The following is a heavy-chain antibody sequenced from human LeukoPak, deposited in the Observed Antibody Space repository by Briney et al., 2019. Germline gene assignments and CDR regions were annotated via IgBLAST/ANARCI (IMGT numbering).Heavy chain of an antibody. V-gene: IGHV3-30*18. CDR2: ISYDGSNK. Sequence: PGGSLRLSCAASGFTFSSYGMHWVRQAPGKGLEWVAVISYDGSNKYYADSVKGRFTISRDNSKNTLYLQMNSLRAEDTAAYYCAKADIVLMVYANYWGQGTLVTVSS. D-gene: IGHD2-8*01. J-gene: IGHJ4*02. CDR3: AKADIVLMVYANY. CDR1: GFTFSSYG.